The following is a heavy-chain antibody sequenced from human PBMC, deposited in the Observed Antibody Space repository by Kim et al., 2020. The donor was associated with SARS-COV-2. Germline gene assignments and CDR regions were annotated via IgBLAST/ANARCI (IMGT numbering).Heavy chain of an antibody. CDR1: GGSISSSSYY. Sequence: SETLSLTCTVSGGSISSSSYYWGWIRQPPGKGLEWIGSIYYSGSTYYNPSLKSRVTISVDTSKNQFSLKLSSVTAADTAVYYCARTDNRRGLDYWGQGTLVTVSS. J-gene: IGHJ4*02. D-gene: IGHD1-20*01. V-gene: IGHV4-39*07. CDR2: IYYSGST. CDR3: ARTDNRRGLDY.